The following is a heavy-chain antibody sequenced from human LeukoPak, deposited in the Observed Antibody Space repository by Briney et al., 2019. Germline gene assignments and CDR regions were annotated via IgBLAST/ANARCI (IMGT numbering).Heavy chain of an antibody. D-gene: IGHD1-26*01. Sequence: ASVTVSCKASVYTFTGYYIYWVRKGPRPGLEWMGWINPNSDGTNYAQKFQGRVTMTRDTSISTAYMELSRLRSDDTAVYDCARMGRVGATELDYWGQGTLVTVSS. J-gene: IGHJ4*02. V-gene: IGHV1-2*02. CDR3: ARMGRVGATELDY. CDR2: INPNSDGT. CDR1: VYTFTGYY.